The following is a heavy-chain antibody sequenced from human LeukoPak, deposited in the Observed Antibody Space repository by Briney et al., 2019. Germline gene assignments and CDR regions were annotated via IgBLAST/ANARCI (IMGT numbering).Heavy chain of an antibody. J-gene: IGHJ4*02. D-gene: IGHD5-12*01. Sequence: GGSPRLSCVVSRFPFSIYEMNWVRQTPGKGLEWVSNIQSSGRAKYYSDSVKGRFSISRDNAKSSLYLQMNSLRVEDTAVYYCALLTVASDFDYWGQGALVTVSS. CDR2: IQSSGRAK. CDR1: RFPFSIYE. CDR3: ALLTVASDFDY. V-gene: IGHV3-48*03.